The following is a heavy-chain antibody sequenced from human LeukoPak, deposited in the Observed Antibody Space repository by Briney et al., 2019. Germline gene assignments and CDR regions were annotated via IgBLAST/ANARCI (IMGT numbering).Heavy chain of an antibody. V-gene: IGHV3-23*01. D-gene: IGHD1-26*01. J-gene: IGHJ4*02. CDR3: ARDRGWEVRVFDY. CDR2: IGGSGGST. Sequence: GGSLRLSCAASGFTFSSYAMSWVRQAPGKGLEWVSAIGGSGGSTYYADSVKGRFTISRDNSKNTLYLQMNSLRAEDTAVYYCARDRGWEVRVFDYWGQGTLVTVSS. CDR1: GFTFSSYA.